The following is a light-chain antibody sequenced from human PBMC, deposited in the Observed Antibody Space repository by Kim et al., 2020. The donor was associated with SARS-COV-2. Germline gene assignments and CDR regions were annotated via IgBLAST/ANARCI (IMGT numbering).Light chain of an antibody. CDR1: QSVSSSF. V-gene: IGKV3-20*01. CDR3: QQFGVSSYP. CDR2: DAS. J-gene: IGKJ2*01. Sequence: EIVLTQSPGTLSLSPGERATLSCRASQSVSSSFLAWYQQKPGQAPTLLIYDASTTATGIPDRFSGSGSGTDFTLTINRLEPEDFAVYYCQQFGVSSYPFGQGTKLEI.